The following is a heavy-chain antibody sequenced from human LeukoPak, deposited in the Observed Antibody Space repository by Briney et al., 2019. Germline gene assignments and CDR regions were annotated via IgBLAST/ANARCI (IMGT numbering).Heavy chain of an antibody. D-gene: IGHD1-26*01. CDR2: IWYDGSNK. CDR3: ARGGREWELAH. J-gene: IGHJ4*02. V-gene: IGHV3-33*01. CDR1: GFTFSSYG. Sequence: PGGSLRLSCAASGFTFSSYGMHWVRQAPGKGLEWVAVIWYDGSNKYYADSVKGRFTISRDNSKNTLYLQMNSLRAEDTAVYYCARGGREWELAHWGRGTLVTVSS.